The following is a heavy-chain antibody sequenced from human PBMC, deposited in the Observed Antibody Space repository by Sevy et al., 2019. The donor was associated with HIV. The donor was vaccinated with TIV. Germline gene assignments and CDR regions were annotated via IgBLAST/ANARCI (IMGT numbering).Heavy chain of an antibody. Sequence: GGSLRLSCTGSGFTFGDYAMSWIRQAPGKGLEWVGFIRSKTYSGTTEYAASVKGRFTISRDDSKNIAYLQMNSLKTEDIAVYYCTRLRGMISPYYYFGMDVWGQGSTVTVSS. D-gene: IGHD3-16*01. V-gene: IGHV3-49*03. CDR2: IRSKTYSGTT. CDR3: TRLRGMISPYYYFGMDV. CDR1: GFTFGDYA. J-gene: IGHJ6*02.